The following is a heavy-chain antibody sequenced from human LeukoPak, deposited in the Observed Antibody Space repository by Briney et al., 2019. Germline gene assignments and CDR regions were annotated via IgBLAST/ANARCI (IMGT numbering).Heavy chain of an antibody. Sequence: SETLSLTCTVSGGSISSYYWSWIRQPPGKGLEWIGYIYYSGSTNYNPSLKSRVTISVDTSKNQFSLKLSSVTAADTAVYYCARGFSLGYCSSTSCYAAHWFDPWGQGTLVTVSS. CDR2: IYYSGST. J-gene: IGHJ5*02. CDR1: GGSISSYY. CDR3: ARGFSLGYCSSTSCYAAHWFDP. V-gene: IGHV4-59*12. D-gene: IGHD2-2*01.